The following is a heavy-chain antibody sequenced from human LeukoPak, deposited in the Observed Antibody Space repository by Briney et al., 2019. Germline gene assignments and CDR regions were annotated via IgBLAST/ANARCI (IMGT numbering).Heavy chain of an antibody. CDR3: ARASGSDGGAFEI. CDR1: GYTFTGYY. CDR2: INPNSGGT. V-gene: IGHV1-2*02. D-gene: IGHD3-10*01. Sequence: ASVTVSCMASGYTFTGYYIHWVRQAPGQGLEWMGWINPNSGGTNYAQKFQGRVTMTRDTSISTAYMELSRLTSGATAVYYGARASGSDGGAFEIWGQGTMVTVSS. J-gene: IGHJ3*02.